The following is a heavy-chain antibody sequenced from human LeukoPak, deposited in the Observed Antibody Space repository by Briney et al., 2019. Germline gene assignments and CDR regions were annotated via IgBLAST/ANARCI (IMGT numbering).Heavy chain of an antibody. CDR1: GFTFSSYW. CDR2: IKQDGSEK. CDR3: ARDLMSDYVWGSSTPSGGFFDY. J-gene: IGHJ4*02. V-gene: IGHV3-7*01. Sequence: GGSLRLSCAASGFTFSSYWMSWVRQAPGKGLEWVANIKQDGSEKYYVDSVKGRFTISRDNAKNSLYLQMNSLRAEDTAVYYCARDLMSDYVWGSSTPSGGFFDYWGQGTLVTVSS. D-gene: IGHD3-16*01.